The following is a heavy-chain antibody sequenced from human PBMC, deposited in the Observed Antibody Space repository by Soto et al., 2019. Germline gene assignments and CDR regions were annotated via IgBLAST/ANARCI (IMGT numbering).Heavy chain of an antibody. J-gene: IGHJ4*02. V-gene: IGHV1-18*01. CDR2: ISAYNGNT. CDR3: ARVWTMVEFDY. CDR1: GYTFTSYG. Sequence: ASGKVSCKASGYTFTSYGISWVRQAPGQGLEWMGWISAYNGNTNYAQKLQGRVTMTTDTSTSTAYMELRSLRSADTAVYYCARVWTMVEFDYWGQGTLVTVSS. D-gene: IGHD3-10*01.